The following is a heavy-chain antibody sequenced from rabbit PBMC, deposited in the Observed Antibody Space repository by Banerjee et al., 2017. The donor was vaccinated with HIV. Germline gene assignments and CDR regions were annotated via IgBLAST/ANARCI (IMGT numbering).Heavy chain of an antibody. Sequence: QLVQSWGGLVQPGGSPKLSCKASGFDFSTYWMSWVRQAPGKGLEWIGTIYADNGRTYYASWVNGRFTVSSDNAQNTVDLQMNSLTVADTATYFCARGSSGYYGTNLWGQGTLVTVS. CDR1: GFDFSTYW. J-gene: IGHJ4*01. D-gene: IGHD1-1*01. CDR3: ARGSSGYYGTNL. CDR2: IYADNGRT. V-gene: IGHV1S7*01.